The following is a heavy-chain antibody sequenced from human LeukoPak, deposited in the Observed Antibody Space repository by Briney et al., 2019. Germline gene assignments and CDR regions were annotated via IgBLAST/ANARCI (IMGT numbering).Heavy chain of an antibody. CDR3: ARLSVGGTPIDY. CDR2: VFGGGTT. V-gene: IGHV4-59*08. Sequence: SETLSLTCTVSGGSFSIFYWTWMRQRPGKGLEWIAYVFGGGTTTSNPSLKSRVTISVDTSKNPFSLRLNSVTAADTAVYYCARLSVGGTPIDYWGQGIRVVVSS. D-gene: IGHD1-26*01. CDR1: GGSFSIFY. J-gene: IGHJ4*02.